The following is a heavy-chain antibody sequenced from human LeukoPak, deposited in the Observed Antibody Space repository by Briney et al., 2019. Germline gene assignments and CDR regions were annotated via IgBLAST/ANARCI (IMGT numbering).Heavy chain of an antibody. CDR2: ISSSGSNR. Sequence: PGGSLRLSCVASGFTFSNYEMNWVRQAPGKGLEWVSFISSSGSNRYYLDSVKGRFTISRDNPRNSLYLQMNSLRAEDTALYCCARELGVCSGGSCDAYDLWGQGTMVTVSS. CDR1: GFTFSNYE. CDR3: ARELGVCSGGSCDAYDL. V-gene: IGHV3-48*03. D-gene: IGHD2-15*01. J-gene: IGHJ3*01.